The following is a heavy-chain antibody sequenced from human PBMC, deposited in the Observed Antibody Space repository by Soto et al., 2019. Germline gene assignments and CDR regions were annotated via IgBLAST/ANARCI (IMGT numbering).Heavy chain of an antibody. V-gene: IGHV1-69*02. CDR1: GGTFSTYT. Sequence: QVQLVQSGAQVKKPGSSVKVSCKASGGTFSTYTISWVRQAPGQGLEWMGRIAPIINIPDYSQKCQGRVTITADKSTTTAYMELSSLRSADTAVYYCARAMCFGGSCYLEVWGQGTLVTVSS. J-gene: IGHJ4*02. CDR3: ARAMCFGGSCYLEV. CDR2: IAPIINIP. D-gene: IGHD2-15*01.